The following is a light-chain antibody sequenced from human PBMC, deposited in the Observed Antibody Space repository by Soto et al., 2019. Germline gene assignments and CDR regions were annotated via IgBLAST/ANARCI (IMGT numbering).Light chain of an antibody. Sequence: QAVVTQEPSFSVSPGGTVTLTCGLSSGSVSTSYYPSWYQQTPGQAPRTLIFSTNTRSSGVPDRFSGSILGNKAALTITGAQADDESDYYCVLYVGSGIWVFGGGTPLTVL. J-gene: IGLJ7*01. CDR1: SGSVSTSYY. V-gene: IGLV8-61*01. CDR3: VLYVGSGIWV. CDR2: STN.